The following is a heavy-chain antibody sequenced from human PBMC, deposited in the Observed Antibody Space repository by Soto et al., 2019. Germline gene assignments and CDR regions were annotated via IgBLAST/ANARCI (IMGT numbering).Heavy chain of an antibody. J-gene: IGHJ5*02. D-gene: IGHD3-22*01. CDR2: ISAYNGNT. CDR1: GYTFTSYG. V-gene: IGHV1-18*04. Sequence: ASVKVSCKASGYTFTSYGISWVRQAPGQGLEWMGWISAYNGNTNYAQKLQGRVTMTTDTSTSTAYMELRSLRSDDTAVYYCARDREYYDSSGLKPHWFDPWGQGTLVTVSS. CDR3: ARDREYYDSSGLKPHWFDP.